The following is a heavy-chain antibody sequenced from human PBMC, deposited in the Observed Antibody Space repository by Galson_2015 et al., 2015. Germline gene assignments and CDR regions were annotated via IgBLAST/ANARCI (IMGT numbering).Heavy chain of an antibody. CDR3: AREDNWNYPATFDY. V-gene: IGHV1-18*01. CDR1: GYTFTIYG. CDR2: ISAYNGNT. J-gene: IGHJ4*02. Sequence: QSGAEVTKPGASVTVSCTASGYTFTIYGLSWVRQAPGQGLEWMGWISAYNGNTNYAQKLQGRVTMTTDTSTSTAYMELRSLRSDDTAVYYCAREDNWNYPATFDYWGQGTLVTVSS. D-gene: IGHD1-7*01.